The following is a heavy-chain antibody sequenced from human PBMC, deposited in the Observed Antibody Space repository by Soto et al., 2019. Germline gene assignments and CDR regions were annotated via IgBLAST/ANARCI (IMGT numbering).Heavy chain of an antibody. J-gene: IGHJ4*01. Sequence: GASVKVSRKASGYTFTSYYMHWVRQPPGQGLEWMGIINPSGGSTTYAQRFRGRVTMSRDTSTSTVYMVLSSLRSEDTALYFCTRGKYYSDSTCYCGIDYWG. CDR2: INPSGGST. V-gene: IGHV1-46*03. D-gene: IGHD3-22*01. CDR3: TRGKYYSDSTCYCGIDY. CDR1: GYTFTSYY.